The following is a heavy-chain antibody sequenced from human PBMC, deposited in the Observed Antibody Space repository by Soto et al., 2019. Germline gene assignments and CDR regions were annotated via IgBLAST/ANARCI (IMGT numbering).Heavy chain of an antibody. CDR2: IIPFFGTA. V-gene: IGHV1-69*13. J-gene: IGHJ4*02. D-gene: IGHD3-16*01. CDR1: GGTFSTFG. Sequence: SVKVSCKASGGTFSTFGISWVRQAPGQGLEWMGGIIPFFGTAKYSQKFEDRISITADEPTNTVYMDLRSLTSEDTAIYYCARSAPMDAGDKYYYDFWGQGALVTVSS. CDR3: ARSAPMDAGDKYYYDF.